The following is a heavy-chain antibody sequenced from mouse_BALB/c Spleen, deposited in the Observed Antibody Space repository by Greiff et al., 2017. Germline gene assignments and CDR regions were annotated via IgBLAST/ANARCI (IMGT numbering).Heavy chain of an antibody. CDR1: GYTFTDYN. CDR3: ARRRYDVYYYAMDY. V-gene: IGHV1-18*01. Sequence: EVQLQQSGPELVKPGASVKIPCKASGYTFTDYNMDWVKQSHGKSLEWIGDINPNNGGTIYNQKFKGKATLTVDKSSSTAYMELRSLTSEDTAVYYCARRRYDVYYYAMDYWGQGTSVTVSS. J-gene: IGHJ4*01. D-gene: IGHD2-14*01. CDR2: INPNNGGT.